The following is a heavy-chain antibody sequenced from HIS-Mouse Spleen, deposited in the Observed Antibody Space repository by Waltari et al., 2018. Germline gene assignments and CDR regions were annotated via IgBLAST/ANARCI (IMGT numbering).Heavy chain of an antibody. CDR1: GFTFIRYW. J-gene: IGHJ4*02. V-gene: IGHV3-74*01. Sequence: EVQLVESGGGLVQPGGSLRLSCAASGFTFIRYWLHWVRKAAGKGLVWVSRINSDGSSTSYAESVKGRFTISRDNAKNTLYLQMNSLRAEDTAVYYCARGWYYFDYWGQGTLVTVSS. CDR3: ARGWYYFDY. D-gene: IGHD2-8*01. CDR2: INSDGSST.